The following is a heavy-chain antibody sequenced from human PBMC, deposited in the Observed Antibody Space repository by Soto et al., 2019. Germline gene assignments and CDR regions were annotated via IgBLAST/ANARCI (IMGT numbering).Heavy chain of an antibody. J-gene: IGHJ4*02. CDR1: GFTFSRYW. CDR2: INSHGSSI. D-gene: IGHD3-3*01. CDR3: ARLPVDTITSLDY. V-gene: IGHV3-74*01. Sequence: EVQLVESGGDLVQPGGFLRLSCATSGFTFSRYWMHWVRQVPGTGLVWVSRINSHGSSISYSDSVKGRFTISRDNAKNTLYLQMTSLRVEDTAVYYCARLPVDTITSLDYWGQGTLVTVSS.